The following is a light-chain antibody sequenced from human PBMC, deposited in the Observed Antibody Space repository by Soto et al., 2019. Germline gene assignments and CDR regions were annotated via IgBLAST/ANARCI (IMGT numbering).Light chain of an antibody. Sequence: DIQMTQSPTSLSASVGDRVTITCRASQGIRNFVAWYQQKPGKAPKLLIYAASTLQSGVPSRFSYSRSGTDFTLTSNRLQPEDFPTYSCQKYSSVPVFGPGTKVAI. CDR2: AAS. CDR3: QKYSSVPV. CDR1: QGIRNF. J-gene: IGKJ3*01. V-gene: IGKV1-27*01.